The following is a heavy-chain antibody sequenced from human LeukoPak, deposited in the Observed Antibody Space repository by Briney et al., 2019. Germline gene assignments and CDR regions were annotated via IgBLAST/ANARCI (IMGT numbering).Heavy chain of an antibody. J-gene: IGHJ6*02. D-gene: IGHD3-16*01. V-gene: IGHV3-23*01. CDR2: ISGSGGST. Sequence: PGGSLRLSCAASGFTFSSYAMSWVRQAPGKGLEWVSAISGSGGSTYYADSVKGRFTISRDNAKNTLFLQMNGLRAEDTAVYYCARPTQITIGCMDVWGQGTTVTVSS. CDR1: GFTFSSYA. CDR3: ARPTQITIGCMDV.